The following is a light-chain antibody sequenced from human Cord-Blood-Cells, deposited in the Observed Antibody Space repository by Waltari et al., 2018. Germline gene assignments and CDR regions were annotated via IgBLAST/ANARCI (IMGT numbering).Light chain of an antibody. CDR1: SSDVGGYNY. CDR3: SSYTSSSTYV. J-gene: IGLJ1*01. Sequence: QSALTQPASVSGSPGQSITISCTGTSSDVGGYNYVSWYQQHPGKAPKLMIYEVSKRPSGVSNRFCGSKSDNTASLTISGLQAEDEADYYCSSYTSSSTYVFGTGTKVTVL. CDR2: EVS. V-gene: IGLV2-14*01.